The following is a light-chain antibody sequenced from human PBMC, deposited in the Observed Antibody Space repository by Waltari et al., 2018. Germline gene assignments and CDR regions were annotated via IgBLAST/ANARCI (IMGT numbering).Light chain of an antibody. J-gene: IGKJ1*01. CDR1: QSVARA. V-gene: IGKV3-20*01. CDR2: NTY. CDR3: QNYVRLPAT. Sequence: EIVLTQSPGTLSLSPGERAPLSCRARQSVARALAVYQQKPGQPPRLLIYNTYTRATCVPDRFSGGGSGTDFSLTISRLEPEDFAVYYCQNYVRLPATFGQGTKVEIK.